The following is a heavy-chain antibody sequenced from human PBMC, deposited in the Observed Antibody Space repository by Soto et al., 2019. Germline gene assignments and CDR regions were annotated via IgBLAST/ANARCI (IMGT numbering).Heavy chain of an antibody. CDR2: IYYSGST. CDR1: GGSISSYY. D-gene: IGHD3-16*02. Sequence: SETLSLTCTVSGGSISSYYWSWIRQPPGKGLEWIGYIYYSGSTNYNPSLKSRVTISVDTSKNQFSLKLSSVTAADTAVYYCASGTTPIHLGELSLYYYYYYMDVWGKGTTVTVSS. CDR3: ASGTTPIHLGELSLYYYYYYMDV. J-gene: IGHJ6*03. V-gene: IGHV4-59*01.